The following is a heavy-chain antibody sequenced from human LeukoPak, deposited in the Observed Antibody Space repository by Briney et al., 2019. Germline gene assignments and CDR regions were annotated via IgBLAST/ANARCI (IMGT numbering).Heavy chain of an antibody. CDR2: ISSSRYI. Sequence: GGSLRLSCAASGFTFSTYSMNWVRQAPGKGLEWVSSISSSRYIYYADSVKGRFTISRDNAKNSLYLQMNSLRAEDTAVYYCARGEGDPTYYYYGMDVWGHGTTVTVTS. D-gene: IGHD2-21*02. V-gene: IGHV3-21*01. J-gene: IGHJ6*02. CDR1: GFTFSTYS. CDR3: ARGEGDPTYYYYGMDV.